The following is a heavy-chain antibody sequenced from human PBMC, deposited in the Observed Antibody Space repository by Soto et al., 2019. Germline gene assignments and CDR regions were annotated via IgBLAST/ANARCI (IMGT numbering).Heavy chain of an antibody. J-gene: IGHJ6*02. CDR2: ISNDGSNY. D-gene: IGHD3-3*01. CDR1: GFTFTSYA. V-gene: IGHV3-30-3*01. CDR3: ARGTTLAIFDYGMDV. Sequence: HPGGSLRLSCAASGFTFTSYAMHCVRQAPGKGLEWVAVISNDGSNYYYADSVRGRFTISRDNTKNTLFLQMSSLRGEDSGVYYCARGTTLAIFDYGMDVWGQGTTVTVSS.